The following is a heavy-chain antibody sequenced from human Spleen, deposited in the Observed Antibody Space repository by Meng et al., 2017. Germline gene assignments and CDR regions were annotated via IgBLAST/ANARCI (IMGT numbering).Heavy chain of an antibody. V-gene: IGHV3-23*01. J-gene: IGHJ4*02. Sequence: GESLKISCGASGFTFNSCGMTWVRQAPGKGLEWVSTINNDGKNTHYADSVKGRFIISRDNSKDTFYLEMNRLRAEDTAIYYCARDAGCLTRTMFDHWGQGTQVTVSS. D-gene: IGHD4/OR15-4a*01. CDR2: INNDGKNT. CDR1: GFTFNSCG. CDR3: ARDAGCLTRTMFDH.